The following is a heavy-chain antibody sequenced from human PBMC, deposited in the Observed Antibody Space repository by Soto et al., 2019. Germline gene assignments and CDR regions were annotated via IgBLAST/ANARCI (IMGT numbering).Heavy chain of an antibody. Sequence: QITLKESGPTLVRPAQTLTLTCDFSGFSLSTYHMGVAWIRQPPGKALVWLALIYWDDDKRYSPSLKDRLAISKDTSSNQVVLTITNIDPGDSATYFCAHAGDYDLLTFDHWGPGTLVTVSS. CDR3: AHAGDYDLLTFDH. D-gene: IGHD4-17*01. CDR1: GFSLSTYHMG. V-gene: IGHV2-5*02. J-gene: IGHJ4*02. CDR2: IYWDDDK.